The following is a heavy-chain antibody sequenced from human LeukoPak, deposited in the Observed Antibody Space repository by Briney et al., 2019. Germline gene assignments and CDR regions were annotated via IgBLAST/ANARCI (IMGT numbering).Heavy chain of an antibody. Sequence: GGSLRLSCEGTGFTVSSNYMSWVRQAPGKGLEWVSLIYSAGSTFYAGSVKGRFTISRDNSKNTLYLQMNSLRAEDTALYFCARDSSSFPNYFDSWGQGTLVTVSS. CDR3: ARDSSSFPNYFDS. J-gene: IGHJ4*02. D-gene: IGHD2/OR15-2a*01. V-gene: IGHV3-53*01. CDR2: IYSAGST. CDR1: GFTVSSNY.